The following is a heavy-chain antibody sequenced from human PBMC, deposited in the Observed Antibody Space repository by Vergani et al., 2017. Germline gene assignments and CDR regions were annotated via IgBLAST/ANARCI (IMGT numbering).Heavy chain of an antibody. CDR1: GFTVSSNY. CDR3: ARDIGQQWLAGDYYYYMDV. Sequence: EVQLVESGGGLIQPGGSLRLSCAASGFTVSSNYMRWVRQAPGKGLEWVSVIYSGGSTYYADSVKGRFTISRDNSKITLYLQMNSLRAEDTAVYYCARDIGQQWLAGDYYYYMDVWGKGTTVTVSS. D-gene: IGHD6-19*01. V-gene: IGHV3-53*01. J-gene: IGHJ6*03. CDR2: IYSGGST.